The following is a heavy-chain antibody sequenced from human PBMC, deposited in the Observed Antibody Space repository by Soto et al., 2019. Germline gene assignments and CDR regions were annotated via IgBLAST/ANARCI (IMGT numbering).Heavy chain of an antibody. D-gene: IGHD3-9*01. Sequence: PGGSLRLSCAASGFTFSSYAMSWVRQAPGKGLEWVSAISGSGGSTYYADSVKGRFTISRDNSKNTLYLQMNSLRAEDTAVYYCAKAGQVEDWPRGRMRNRQYYFDYWGQGTLVTVPS. CDR1: GFTFSSYA. J-gene: IGHJ4*02. V-gene: IGHV3-23*01. CDR3: AKAGQVEDWPRGRMRNRQYYFDY. CDR2: ISGSGGST.